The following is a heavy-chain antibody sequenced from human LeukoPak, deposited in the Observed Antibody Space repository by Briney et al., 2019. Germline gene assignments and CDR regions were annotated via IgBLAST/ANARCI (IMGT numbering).Heavy chain of an antibody. CDR1: GGSISSYY. V-gene: IGHV4-34*01. D-gene: IGHD1-26*01. J-gene: IGHJ4*02. Sequence: SETLSLTCTVSGGSISSYYWSWIRQPPGKGLEWIGEINHSGSTNYNPSLKSRVTISVDTSKNQFSLKLSSVTAADTAVYYCARSREYWGQGTLVTVSS. CDR2: INHSGST. CDR3: ARSREY.